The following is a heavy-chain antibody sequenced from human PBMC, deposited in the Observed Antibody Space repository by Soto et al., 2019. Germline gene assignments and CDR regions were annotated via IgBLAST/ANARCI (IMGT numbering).Heavy chain of an antibody. CDR3: LRDVGE. CDR2: INPNGGST. CDR1: GYTFTSQY. J-gene: IGHJ4*02. Sequence: QVQLVQSGAEVKKPGASVKVSCKASGYTFTSQYMHWVRQAPGQGLEWMAMINPNGGSTTYAQRFQGRVTLTRDTSTSTVYMELSSLRFDDTAVYFCLRDVGEWGQGTLVTVSS. D-gene: IGHD3-3*01. V-gene: IGHV1-46*01.